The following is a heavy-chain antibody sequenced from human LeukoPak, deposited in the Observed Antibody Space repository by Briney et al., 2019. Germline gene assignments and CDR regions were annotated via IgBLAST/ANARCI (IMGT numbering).Heavy chain of an antibody. V-gene: IGHV4-59*08. Sequence: SETLSLTCTVSGGSISSYYWSWIRQPPGKGLEWIGYIYYSGSTNYNPSLKSRVTISVDTSKNQFSLKLSSVTAADTAVYYCARGSYSFAPGWFDPWGQGTLVTVSS. CDR2: IYYSGST. J-gene: IGHJ5*02. CDR1: GGSISSYY. CDR3: ARGSYSFAPGWFDP. D-gene: IGHD5-18*01.